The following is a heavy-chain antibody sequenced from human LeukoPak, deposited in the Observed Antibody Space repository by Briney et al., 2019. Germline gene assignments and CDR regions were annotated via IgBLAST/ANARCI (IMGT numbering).Heavy chain of an antibody. CDR3: AKGSIGAAAGPYYLDY. V-gene: IGHV3-74*01. CDR1: GFTFSSYG. D-gene: IGHD6-13*01. Sequence: GGSLRLSCAASGFTFSSYGMHWVRQAPGKGLVWVSRINSDGSSTSYADSVKGRFTISRDNSKNTLYLQMNSLRAEDTAVYYCAKGSIGAAAGPYYLDYWGQGTLVTVSS. CDR2: INSDGSST. J-gene: IGHJ4*02.